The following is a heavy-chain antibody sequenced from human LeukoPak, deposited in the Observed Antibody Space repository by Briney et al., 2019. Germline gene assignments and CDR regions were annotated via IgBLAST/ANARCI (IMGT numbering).Heavy chain of an antibody. V-gene: IGHV1-2*02. J-gene: IGHJ4*02. Sequence: GASVKVSCKASGYTFTSYGISWVRQAPGQGLEWMGWINPNSGGTNYAQKFQGRVTMTRDTSISTAYMELSRLRSDDTAVYYCARDEGARTLANWGQGTLVTVSS. CDR1: GYTFTSYG. CDR2: INPNSGGT. CDR3: ARDEGARTLAN. D-gene: IGHD3-16*01.